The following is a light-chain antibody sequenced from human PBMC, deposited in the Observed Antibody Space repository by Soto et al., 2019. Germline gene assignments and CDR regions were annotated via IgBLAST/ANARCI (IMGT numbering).Light chain of an antibody. CDR2: KES. CDR1: QSISTW. CDR3: QQYNTYPLT. J-gene: IGKJ4*01. Sequence: DIQMTQSPSTLSASVGDRVTITCRASQSISTWLAWYQQKPGKAPKLLIYKESSLESGVPSRFSGSGSGTEFTLTISSLQPDDFATYYCQQYNTYPLTFGGGTPVEIK. V-gene: IGKV1-5*03.